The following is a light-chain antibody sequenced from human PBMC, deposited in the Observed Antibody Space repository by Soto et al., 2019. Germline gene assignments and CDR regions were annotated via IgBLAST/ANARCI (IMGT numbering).Light chain of an antibody. Sequence: VMKNSADTLTASPEAGASLSRRASQSVNRNLAWYHQKPRQAPRLLVYDKSTRAPGVPARFSGSGTGTDFTLTINSLQSEDFGVYYCQQYTNWPPNTCGQGTRLEIK. J-gene: IGKJ5*01. CDR1: QSVNRN. V-gene: IGKV3-15*01. CDR2: DKS. CDR3: QQYTNWPPNT.